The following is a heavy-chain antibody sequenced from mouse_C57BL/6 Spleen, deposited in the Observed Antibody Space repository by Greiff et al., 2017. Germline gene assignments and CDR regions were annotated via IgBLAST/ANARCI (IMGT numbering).Heavy chain of an antibody. CDR2: ISYSGST. J-gene: IGHJ1*03. Sequence: EVQLQQSGPGMVKPSQSLSLTCTVTVYSITSGYDWHWIRHFPGNKLEWMGYISYSGSTNYNPSLKSRISITHDTSKNHFFLKLNSVTTEDTATYYWARDGGSSYLYFDVWRTGTTVTVSS. D-gene: IGHD1-1*01. CDR3: ARDGGSSYLYFDV. V-gene: IGHV3-1*01. CDR1: VYSITSGYD.